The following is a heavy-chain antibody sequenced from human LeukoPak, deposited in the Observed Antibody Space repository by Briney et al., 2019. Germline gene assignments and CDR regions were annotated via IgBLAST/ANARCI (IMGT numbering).Heavy chain of an antibody. J-gene: IGHJ4*02. CDR1: GFTFSSYE. CDR3: AREYYDSSGCDFDY. D-gene: IGHD3-22*01. CDR2: ISSSGSTI. V-gene: IGHV3-48*03. Sequence: GGSLRLSCAASGFTFSSYEMNWVRQAPGKGLEWVSYISSSGSTIYYADSVKGRFTISRDNAKNSLYLQMTSLRAEDTAVYYCAREYYDSSGCDFDYWGQGTLVTVSS.